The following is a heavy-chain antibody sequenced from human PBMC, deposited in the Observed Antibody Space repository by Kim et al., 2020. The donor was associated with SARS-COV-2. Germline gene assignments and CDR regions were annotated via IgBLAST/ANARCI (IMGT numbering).Heavy chain of an antibody. CDR3: GKDMGGSRWGNIDY. Sequence: GGSLRLSCAASGFTFDDSAMHWVRQAPGKGLEWVSGISWNSGSIGYADSVKGRVTISRDSAKNSLYLQMNSLRAEDTGLYFCGKDMGGSRWGNIDYWGQRILVTVSS. D-gene: IGHD6-19*01. CDR2: ISWNSGSI. J-gene: IGHJ4*02. V-gene: IGHV3-9*01. CDR1: GFTFDDSA.